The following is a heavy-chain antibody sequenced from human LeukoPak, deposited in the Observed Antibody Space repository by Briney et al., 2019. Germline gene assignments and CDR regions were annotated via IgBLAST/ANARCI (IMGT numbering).Heavy chain of an antibody. CDR2: ITGSADNT. V-gene: IGHV3-23*01. J-gene: IGHJ4*02. CDR3: AILAGNPY. CDR1: GFTFSSYA. D-gene: IGHD2-21*01. Sequence: GGSLRLSCAASGFTFSSYAMSWVRQAPGKGLEWVSSITGSADNTYYADSVKGRFTISRDNSKHTLYLQMNSLRAEDTAVYYCAILAGNPYWGPGTLVTVSS.